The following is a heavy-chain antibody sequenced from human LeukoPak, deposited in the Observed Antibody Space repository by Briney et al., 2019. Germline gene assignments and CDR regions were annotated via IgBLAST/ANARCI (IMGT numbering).Heavy chain of an antibody. D-gene: IGHD5-12*01. CDR2: IYTSGST. J-gene: IGHJ4*02. CDR1: GVSISSYY. V-gene: IGHV4-4*07. CDR3: AREGYSGYSAFDY. Sequence: PSETLSLTCTVSGVSISSYYWSWIRQPAGKGLEWIGRIYTSGSTKYNPSLKSRVTMSVDTSKNKFSLKLSSVTAADTAVYYCAREGYSGYSAFDYWGQGTLVTVSS.